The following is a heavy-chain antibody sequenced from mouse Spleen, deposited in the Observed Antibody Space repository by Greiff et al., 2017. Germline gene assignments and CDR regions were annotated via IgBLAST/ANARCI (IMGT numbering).Heavy chain of an antibody. CDR1: GYSFTGYF. J-gene: IGHJ3*01. CDR2: INPYNGDT. CDR3: ARDDYDFFFFAY. D-gene: IGHD2-4*01. V-gene: IGHV1-20*01. Sequence: EVKLQESGPELVKPGDSVKISCKASGYSFTGYFMNWVMQSHGKSLEWIGRINPYNGDTFYNQKFKGKATLTVDKSSSTAHMELRSLTSEDSAVYYCARDDYDFFFFAYWGQGTLVTVSA.